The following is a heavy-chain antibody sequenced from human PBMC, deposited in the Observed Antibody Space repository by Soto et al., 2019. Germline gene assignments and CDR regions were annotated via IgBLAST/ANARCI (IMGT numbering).Heavy chain of an antibody. Sequence: EVQLVESGGGLIQPGGSLRLSCATSGFTVSSKSMNWVRQAPGMGLEWLSIIYSGGSTNYADSVKGRFTISRDNSKNTLYLQMNNLRVEDTAVYYCARESGDYWGQGTLVTVSS. J-gene: IGHJ4*02. CDR1: GFTVSSKS. CDR3: ARESGDY. D-gene: IGHD1-26*01. CDR2: IYSGGST. V-gene: IGHV3-66*01.